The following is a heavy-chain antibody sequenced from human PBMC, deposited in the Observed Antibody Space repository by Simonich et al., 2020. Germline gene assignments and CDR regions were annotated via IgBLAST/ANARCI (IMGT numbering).Heavy chain of an antibody. V-gene: IGHV3-7*01. CDR2: IKQDGSEK. Sequence: EVQLVESGGGLVQPGGSLRLSCAASGFTFSSFWMSWGRQAPGRGLEWEANIKQDGSEKYYVDSVKGRFTISRDNAKNSLYLQMNSLRAEDTAVYYCARFRGRYFDWLFDYWGQGTLVTVSS. CDR1: GFTFSSFW. J-gene: IGHJ4*02. D-gene: IGHD3-9*01. CDR3: ARFRGRYFDWLFDY.